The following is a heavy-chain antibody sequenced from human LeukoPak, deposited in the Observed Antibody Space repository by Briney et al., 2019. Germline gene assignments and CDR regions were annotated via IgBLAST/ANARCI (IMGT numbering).Heavy chain of an antibody. CDR2: IIPIFGTA. D-gene: IGHD2-8*01. CDR1: GGTFSSNA. CDR3: AREGDIVLIRGGNWFDP. V-gene: IGHV1-69*13. J-gene: IGHJ5*02. Sequence: SVTVSCKASGGTFSSNAISWVRQAPGQGLEWMGGIIPIFGTANYAQKFQGRVTITADESTSTAYMELSSLRSEDTAVYYCAREGDIVLIRGGNWFDPWGQGTLVTVSS.